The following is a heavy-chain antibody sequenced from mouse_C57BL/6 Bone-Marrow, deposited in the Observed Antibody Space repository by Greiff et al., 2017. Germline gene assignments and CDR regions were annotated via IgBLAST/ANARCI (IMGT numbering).Heavy chain of an antibody. J-gene: IGHJ3*01. CDR3: ARGFTTVVAEGFAY. CDR2: INPNYGTT. V-gene: IGHV1-39*01. D-gene: IGHD1-1*01. CDR1: GYSFTDYN. Sequence: EVKLVESGPELVKPGASVKISCKASGYSFTDYNMNWVKQSNGKSLEWIGVINPNYGTTSYNQKFKGKATLTVDQSSSTAYMQLNSLTSEDSAVYYCARGFTTVVAEGFAYWGQGTLVTVSA.